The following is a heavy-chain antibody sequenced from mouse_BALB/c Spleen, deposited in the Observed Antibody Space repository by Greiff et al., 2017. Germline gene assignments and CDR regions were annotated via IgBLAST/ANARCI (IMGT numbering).Heavy chain of an antibody. D-gene: IGHD2-3*01. CDR3: ARDGYYVAMDY. J-gene: IGHJ4*01. CDR1: GYTFTSYW. V-gene: IGHV1-87*01. CDR2: IYPGDGDT. Sequence: VQLQHSGAELARPGASVKLSCKASGYTFTSYWMQWVKQRPGQGLEWIGAIYPGDGDTRYTQKFKGKATLTADKSSSTAYMQLSSLASEDSAVYYCARDGYYVAMDYWGQGTSVTVSS.